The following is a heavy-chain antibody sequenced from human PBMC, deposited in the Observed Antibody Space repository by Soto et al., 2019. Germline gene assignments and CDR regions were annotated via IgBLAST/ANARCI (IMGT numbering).Heavy chain of an antibody. V-gene: IGHV4-30-2*01. J-gene: IGHJ4*02. CDR1: GGSISSGGYS. CDR2: IYHSGST. CDR3: AGNSGYSYGYGFDY. Sequence: SETLSLTCAVSGGSISSGGYSWSWIRQPPGKGLEWIGYIYHSGSTYYNPSLKSRVTISVDRSKNQFSLKLSSVTAADTAVYYCAGNSGYSYGYGFDYWGQGTLVTVS. D-gene: IGHD5-18*01.